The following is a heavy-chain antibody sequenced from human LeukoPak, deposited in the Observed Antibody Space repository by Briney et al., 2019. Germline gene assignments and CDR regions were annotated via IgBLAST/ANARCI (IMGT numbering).Heavy chain of an antibody. Sequence: ASVKVSRKVSGYTLTELSMHWVRQAPGKGLEWMGGFDPEDGEAIYAQKFQGRVTMTEDTSTDTAYVELTSLRSEDTAVYYCATDLATVITVTNYWGQGALVTVS. J-gene: IGHJ4*02. CDR1: GYTLTELS. V-gene: IGHV1-24*01. CDR3: ATDLATVITVTNY. D-gene: IGHD4-23*01. CDR2: FDPEDGEA.